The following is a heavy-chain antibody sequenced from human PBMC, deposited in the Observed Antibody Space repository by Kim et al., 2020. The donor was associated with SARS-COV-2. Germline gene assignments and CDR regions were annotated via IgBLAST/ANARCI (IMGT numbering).Heavy chain of an antibody. V-gene: IGHV1-18*01. CDR1: GYTFTSYG. CDR2: ISAYNGNT. D-gene: IGHD2-15*01. CDR3: ARDRCSGGSCYSVFFGRVHYYFDY. Sequence: ASVKVSCKASGYTFTSYGISWVRQAPGQGLEWMGWISAYNGNTNYAQKLQGRVTMTTDTSTSTAYMELRSLRSDDTAVYYCARDRCSGGSCYSVFFGRVHYYFDYWGQGTLVTVSS. J-gene: IGHJ4*02.